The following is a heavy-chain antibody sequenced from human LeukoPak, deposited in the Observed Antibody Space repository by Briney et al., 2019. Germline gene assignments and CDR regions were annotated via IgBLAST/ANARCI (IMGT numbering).Heavy chain of an antibody. V-gene: IGHV4-34*01. CDR3: ARGLW. J-gene: IGHJ4*02. CDR2: INHSGST. CDR1: GGSFSGYY. Sequence: SETLSLTCAVYGGSFSGYYWSWIRQPPGKGLEWIGEINHSGSTNYNPSLKSRVTISVDTSKNQFSLKLSSVTAADTAVYYCARGLWWGEGTLVTVSA. D-gene: IGHD3-10*01.